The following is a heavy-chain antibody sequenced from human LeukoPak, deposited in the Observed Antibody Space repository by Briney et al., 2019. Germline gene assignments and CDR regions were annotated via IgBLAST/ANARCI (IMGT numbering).Heavy chain of an antibody. V-gene: IGHV4-39*07. Sequence: SETLSLTCTVSGGSISSSSYYWGWIRQPPGKGLEWIGRIYYSGSTYYNPSLKSRVTISVDTSKNQFSLKLSSVTAADTAVYYCARGSGVDRRRGYYYMDVWGKGTTVTVSS. CDR2: IYYSGST. CDR3: ARGSGVDRRRGYYYMDV. J-gene: IGHJ6*03. D-gene: IGHD5-24*01. CDR1: GGSISSSSYY.